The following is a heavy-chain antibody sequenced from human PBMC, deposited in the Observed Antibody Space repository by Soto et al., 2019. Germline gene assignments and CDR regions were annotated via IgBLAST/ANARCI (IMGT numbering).Heavy chain of an antibody. V-gene: IGHV3-64D*06. D-gene: IGHD1-26*01. CDR1: GFTFSSYA. CDR2: ISSNGGST. J-gene: IGHJ6*02. Sequence: GGSLRLSCSASGFTFSSYAMHWVRQAPGKGLEYVSAISSNGGSTYYADSVKGRFTISRDNSKNTLYLQMSSLRAEDTAVYYWVKDCDATNQDYYYGMDVWGQGTTVTVSS. CDR3: VKDCDATNQDYYYGMDV.